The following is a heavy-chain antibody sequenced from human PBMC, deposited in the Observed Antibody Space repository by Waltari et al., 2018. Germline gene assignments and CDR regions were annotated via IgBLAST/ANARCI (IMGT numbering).Heavy chain of an antibody. Sequence: QVQLVQSGGGVVKPGTSLSLSGVASGFKFGVYSVHWVRQAPGKGLEWVAANTYNGREKYYADPVKGRFTISRDKSEKTLDLQMNNLRVEDTAMYYCAKAEWGSSIYFDSWGPGTLVTGSS. V-gene: IGHV3-30*18. CDR3: AKAEWGSSIYFDS. CDR2: NTYNGREK. D-gene: IGHD3-16*01. J-gene: IGHJ4*02. CDR1: GFKFGVYS.